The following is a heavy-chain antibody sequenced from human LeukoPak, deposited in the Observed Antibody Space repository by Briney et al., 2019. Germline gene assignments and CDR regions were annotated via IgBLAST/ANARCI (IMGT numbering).Heavy chain of an antibody. CDR2: IRYDGSNK. Sequence: GGSLRLSCAASGFTFSSYGMHWVRQAPGKGLEGVAFIRYDGSNKYYADSVKGRFTISRDNSKNTLYLQMNSLRAEDTAVYYCAKPPVGAVQNDYWGQGTLVTVSS. J-gene: IGHJ4*02. CDR3: AKPPVGAVQNDY. D-gene: IGHD1-26*01. V-gene: IGHV3-30*02. CDR1: GFTFSSYG.